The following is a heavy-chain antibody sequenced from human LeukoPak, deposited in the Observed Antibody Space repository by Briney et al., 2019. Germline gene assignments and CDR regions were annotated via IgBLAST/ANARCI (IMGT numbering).Heavy chain of an antibody. J-gene: IGHJ4*02. CDR3: AGIVGNIEVFDY. Sequence: SETLSPTCAVSGYSISSDYYWGWIRQPPGKGLGWIGSISHGGRTYYNTSFKSRVTTSVDTSKNEVSLKLSSVTAADTAVYYCAGIVGNIEVFDYWGQGTLVTVSS. CDR2: ISHGGRT. V-gene: IGHV4-38-2*01. D-gene: IGHD1-26*01. CDR1: GYSISSDYY.